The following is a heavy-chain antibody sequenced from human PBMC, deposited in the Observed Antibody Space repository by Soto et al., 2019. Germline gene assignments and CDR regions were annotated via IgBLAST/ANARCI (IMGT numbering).Heavy chain of an antibody. J-gene: IGHJ5*02. D-gene: IGHD3-3*01. V-gene: IGHV4-4*07. CDR2: IYSSGST. Sequence: KLRETLSLTCTVSGGDISTYYWTWIRQPAGKGLEWIGRIYSSGSTKYNPSLKSRVTMSLDTSKNQFSLRLSSVTAADTAVYYCARGQRFSDWFDPWGQGTLVTVSS. CDR1: GGDISTYY. CDR3: ARGQRFSDWFDP.